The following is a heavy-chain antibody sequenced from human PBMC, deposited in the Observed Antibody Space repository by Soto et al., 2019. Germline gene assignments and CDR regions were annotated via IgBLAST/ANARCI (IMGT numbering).Heavy chain of an antibody. Sequence: EVQVLESGGGLVQPGGSLRLSCAASGFTIRNYARSWVRQAPGKALEWVAGISGTTDRTYYRASVEGRFTIFKDTSKKTLYLEVNSLRAEDTALYRCEGSWTWGQGTLVTVSS. J-gene: IGHJ1*01. V-gene: IGHV3-23*02. CDR3: EGSWT. CDR1: GFTIRNYA. D-gene: IGHD5-12*01. CDR2: ISGTTDRT.